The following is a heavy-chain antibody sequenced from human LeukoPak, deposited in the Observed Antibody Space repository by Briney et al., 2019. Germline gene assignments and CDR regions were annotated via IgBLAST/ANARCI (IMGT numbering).Heavy chain of an antibody. CDR2: IYSGGST. J-gene: IGHJ4*02. V-gene: IGHV3-53*01. CDR1: GFTVRSNY. CDR3: ARDIRGGELVLDY. D-gene: IGHD2-21*01. Sequence: PGGSLRLSCAASGFTVRSNYMSGVRQAPGKGLEWVSVIYSGGSTYYADSVKGRFTISRDNSKNTLYLQMNSLRAEDTAVYYCARDIRGGELVLDYWGQGTLVTVSS.